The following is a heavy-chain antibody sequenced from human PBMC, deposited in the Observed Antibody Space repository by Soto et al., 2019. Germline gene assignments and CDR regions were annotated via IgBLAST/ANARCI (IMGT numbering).Heavy chain of an antibody. CDR1: GDTFSFYT. CDR2: VNPILSMS. Sequence: EASVKVSCKASGDTFSFYTINWVRQAPGLGLEWMGRVNPILSMSNYAQKFQGRVTMTADKSTSTAYMELRSLSSEDTAFYYCATSYGSGYRAFDYWGQGALVTVSS. J-gene: IGHJ4*02. D-gene: IGHD3-10*01. CDR3: ATSYGSGYRAFDY. V-gene: IGHV1-69*02.